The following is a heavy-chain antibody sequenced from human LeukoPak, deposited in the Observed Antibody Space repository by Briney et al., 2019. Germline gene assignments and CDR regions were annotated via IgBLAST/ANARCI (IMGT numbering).Heavy chain of an antibody. CDR1: GFTFSSYA. J-gene: IGHJ4*02. CDR2: ISYDGSNK. V-gene: IGHV3-30-3*01. D-gene: IGHD2-2*01. CDR3: ARDPGGYCSSTSCYRAHFDY. Sequence: GGSLRLPCAASGFTFSSYAMHWVRQAPGKGLEWVAVISYDGSNKYYADSVKGRFTISRDNSKNTLYLQMNSLRAEDTAVYYCARDPGGYCSSTSCYRAHFDYWGQGTLVTVSS.